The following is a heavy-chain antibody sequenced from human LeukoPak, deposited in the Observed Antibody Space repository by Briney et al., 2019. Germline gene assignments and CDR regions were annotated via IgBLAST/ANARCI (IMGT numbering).Heavy chain of an antibody. CDR3: ARGTLGRYSDWLFGHDAFDI. CDR1: GFTFSSYW. J-gene: IGHJ3*02. D-gene: IGHD3-9*01. Sequence: GGSLRLSCAASGFTFSSYWMSWVRQAPGKGLEWVANIKQDGSEKYYVDSVKGRFTISRDNAKNSLYLQMNSLRAEDTAVYYCARGTLGRYSDWLFGHDAFDIWGQGTMVTVSS. V-gene: IGHV3-7*01. CDR2: IKQDGSEK.